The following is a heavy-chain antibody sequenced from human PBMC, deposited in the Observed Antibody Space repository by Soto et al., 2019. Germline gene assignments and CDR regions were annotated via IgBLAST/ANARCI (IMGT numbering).Heavy chain of an antibody. CDR3: ATVPPARYFDY. J-gene: IGHJ4*02. CDR2: IYHTGNT. CDR1: GYSISSGHY. D-gene: IGHD2-15*01. Sequence: PSETLSLTCAVSGYSISSGHYWGWLRQTPEKGLEWIGSIYHTGNTYYNPSLKSRVTISVDTSKNQFSLKLSSVTAADTAVYYCATVPPARYFDYWGQGTLVTVSS. V-gene: IGHV4-38-2*01.